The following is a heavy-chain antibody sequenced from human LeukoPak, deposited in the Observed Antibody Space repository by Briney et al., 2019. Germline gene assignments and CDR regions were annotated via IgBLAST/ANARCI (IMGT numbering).Heavy chain of an antibody. CDR3: ARSPHILTGENFDY. CDR1: GYIFTSYG. J-gene: IGHJ4*02. V-gene: IGHV1-18*01. CDR2: ISAYNGNT. D-gene: IGHD3-9*01. Sequence: ASVKVSCKASGYIFTSYGISWVRQAPGQGLEWMGWISAYNGNTNYAQKFQGRVTMTRDTSISTAYMELSRLRSDDTAVYYCARSPHILTGENFDYWGQGTLVTVSS.